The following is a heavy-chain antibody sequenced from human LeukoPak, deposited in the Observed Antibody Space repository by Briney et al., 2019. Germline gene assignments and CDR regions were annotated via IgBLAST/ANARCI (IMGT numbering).Heavy chain of an antibody. CDR2: INSDGSTT. J-gene: IGHJ4*02. CDR1: GFTFSSYY. Sequence: GGSLRLSCAASGFTFSSYYMHWVRQAPGKGLVWVSRINSDGSTTSYADSVKGRFTISRDNAKSTLYLQMNSLRAEDTAVYYCARESGYSGYDPFDYWGQGTLVTVSS. CDR3: ARESGYSGYDPFDY. V-gene: IGHV3-74*01. D-gene: IGHD5-12*01.